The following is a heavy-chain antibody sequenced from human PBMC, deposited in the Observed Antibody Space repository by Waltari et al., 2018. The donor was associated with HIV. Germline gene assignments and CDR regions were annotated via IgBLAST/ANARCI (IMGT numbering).Heavy chain of an antibody. J-gene: IGHJ4*02. CDR3: AKDGYTPTYFDY. CDR2: ITYYGRNK. CDR1: GVTFRSYG. D-gene: IGHD1-1*01. V-gene: IGHV3-30*02. Sequence: QVTLVESGGHVLEPGGCLKLSCSVAGVTFRSYGQHWVRQAPGKGLGWMSFITYYGRNKYYADSVKGRFTISRDSYKNTLYLQMNGLRSEDTAVYYCAKDGYTPTYFDYWGQGTLVTVSS.